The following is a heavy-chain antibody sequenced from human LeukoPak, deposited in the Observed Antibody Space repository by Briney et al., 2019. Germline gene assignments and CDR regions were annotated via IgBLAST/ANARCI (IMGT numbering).Heavy chain of an antibody. CDR2: IGSSSTSI. V-gene: IGHV3-21*01. J-gene: IGHJ4*02. D-gene: IGHD6-13*01. CDR1: GFTFSSYS. Sequence: GSLRLSCAASGFTFSSYSMNWVRQAPGKGLEWVSSIGSSSTSIYYAGSVKGRFTISRDNAKNSLYLQMNSLRAEDTAVYYCAREEGKQQMEAFDYWGQGTLVTVSS. CDR3: AREEGKQQMEAFDY.